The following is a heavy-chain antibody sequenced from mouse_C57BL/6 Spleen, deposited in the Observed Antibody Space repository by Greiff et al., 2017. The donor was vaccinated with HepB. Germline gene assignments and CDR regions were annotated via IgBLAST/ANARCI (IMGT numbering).Heavy chain of an antibody. Sequence: QVQLQQPGAELVIPGASVKLSCKASGYTFTSYWLHWVKQRPGQGLEWIGEIDPSDSYTNYNQNFKGKSTWTVATSSSTAYMQLSSLTSEDSAVYYCARSPYYGRAMYYWGQGTSVSVSS. CDR3: ARSPYYGRAMYY. CDR1: GYTFTSYW. V-gene: IGHV1-69*01. D-gene: IGHD1-1*01. CDR2: IDPSDSYT. J-gene: IGHJ4*01.